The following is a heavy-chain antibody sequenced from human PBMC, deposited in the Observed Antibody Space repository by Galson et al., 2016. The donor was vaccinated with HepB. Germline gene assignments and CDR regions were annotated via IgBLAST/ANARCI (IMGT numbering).Heavy chain of an antibody. V-gene: IGHV2-5*02. CDR2: IYWDGDR. Sequence: PALVKPTQTLTLTCTFSGFSLKTSGEGVGWVRQPPGKALEWLALIYWDGDRRHSPSLKDRLTITKDTSRNQVVLTMTNMEPVDTATYYCARSPKYYYESSGQRGFDYWGQGTLVTVSS. CDR1: GFSLKTSGEG. CDR3: ARSPKYYYESSGQRGFDY. J-gene: IGHJ4*02. D-gene: IGHD3-22*01.